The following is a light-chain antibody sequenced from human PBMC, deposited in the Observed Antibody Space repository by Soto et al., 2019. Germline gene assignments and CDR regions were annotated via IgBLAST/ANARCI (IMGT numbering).Light chain of an antibody. Sequence: QSVLTQPASVSGSPGQSITISCTGTSSDVGGYNYVSWYQQHPGKAPNLMIYDVSNRPSGVSNRFSGTKSGNTASLTISGLQDEDEADYYCSSYTSSSTVVFGGGTKLTVL. J-gene: IGLJ2*01. CDR3: SSYTSSSTVV. CDR1: SSDVGGYNY. V-gene: IGLV2-14*01. CDR2: DVS.